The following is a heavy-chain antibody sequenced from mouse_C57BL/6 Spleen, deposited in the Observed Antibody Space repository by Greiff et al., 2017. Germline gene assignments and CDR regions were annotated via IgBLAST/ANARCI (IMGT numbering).Heavy chain of an antibody. CDR2: IHPSDSDT. D-gene: IGHD3-2*02. CDR1: GYTFTSYW. J-gene: IGHJ2*01. V-gene: IGHV1-74*01. CDR3: AIGTAQATDYFDY. Sequence: VQLQESGTVLARPGASVKMSCKTSGYTFTSYWMHWVKQRPGQGLEWIGRIHPSDSDTNYNQKFKGKATLTVDKSSSTAYMQLSSLTSEDSAVYYCAIGTAQATDYFDYWGQGTTLTVSS.